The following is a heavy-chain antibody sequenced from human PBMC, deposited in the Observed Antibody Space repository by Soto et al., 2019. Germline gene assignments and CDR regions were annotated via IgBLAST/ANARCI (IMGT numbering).Heavy chain of an antibody. CDR3: AKDLRSSTSCQDFDY. Sequence: GGSLRLSCAASGFTFSSYAMSWVRQAPGKGLEWVSAISGSGGSTYYADSVKGRFTISRDNSKNTLYLQMNSLRAEDTAVYYCAKDLRSSTSCQDFDYWGQGTLVTVSS. D-gene: IGHD2-2*01. J-gene: IGHJ4*02. CDR2: ISGSGGST. V-gene: IGHV3-23*01. CDR1: GFTFSSYA.